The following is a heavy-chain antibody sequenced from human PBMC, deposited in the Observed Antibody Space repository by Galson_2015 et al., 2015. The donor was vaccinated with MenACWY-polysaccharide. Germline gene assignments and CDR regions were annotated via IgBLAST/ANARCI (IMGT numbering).Heavy chain of an antibody. J-gene: IGHJ3*02. Sequence: PLRLSCAASGFTFSSHALSWVRQAPGPRLEWVSGVSASGGRTVYTDSATGRFTMSRANSKRSLYLQMNSLRAEDTAVYYCAKDTGPGEYAYSWGTFDIWGRGTMVTVSS. CDR2: VSASGGRT. CDR3: AKDTGPGEYAYSWGTFDI. CDR1: GFTFSSHA. D-gene: IGHD3-10*01. V-gene: IGHV3-23*01.